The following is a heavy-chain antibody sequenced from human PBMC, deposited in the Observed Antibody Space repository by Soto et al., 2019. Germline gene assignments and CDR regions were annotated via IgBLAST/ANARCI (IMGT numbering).Heavy chain of an antibody. Sequence: SETLSLTCTVSGGSLSSFYWNWIRQPPGKGLEWVGYIHYSGSTDYIPSLKSRVSISVDTSKNQFSLKLKSVTAADTAVYFCARGWRGYSYGFDYWGQGTLVTVTS. CDR2: IHYSGST. D-gene: IGHD5-18*01. CDR1: GGSLSSFY. J-gene: IGHJ4*02. CDR3: ARGWRGYSYGFDY. V-gene: IGHV4-59*01.